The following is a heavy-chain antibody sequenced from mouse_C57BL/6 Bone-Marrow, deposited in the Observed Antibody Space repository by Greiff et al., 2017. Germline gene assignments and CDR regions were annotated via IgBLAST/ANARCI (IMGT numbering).Heavy chain of an antibody. CDR1: GFTFSDYY. J-gene: IGHJ2*01. CDR3: ARHGGSLFDY. CDR2: ISNGGGST. V-gene: IGHV5-12*01. Sequence: EVQRVESGGGLVQPGGSLKLSCAASGFTFSDYYMYWVRQTPEKRLEWVAYISNGGGSTYYPDTVKGRFTISRDNAKNTLYLQMSRLKSEDTAMYYCARHGGSLFDYWGQGTTLTVSS.